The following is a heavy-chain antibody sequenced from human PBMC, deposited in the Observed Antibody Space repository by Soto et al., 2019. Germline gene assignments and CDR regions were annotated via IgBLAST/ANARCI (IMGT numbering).Heavy chain of an antibody. V-gene: IGHV4-38-2*02. Sequence: SETLSLTCTVSGYSVRSGHYWGWIRQSPAKGLEWIASVQHFGTTLYNPSLKTRVTVSVDTSKNQFSLSLRFVTAADTAVYYCAGDSNESWFYNWGQGIQVTVPQ. D-gene: IGHD4-4*01. J-gene: IGHJ5*02. CDR2: VQHFGTT. CDR3: AGDSNESWFYN. CDR1: GYSVRSGHY.